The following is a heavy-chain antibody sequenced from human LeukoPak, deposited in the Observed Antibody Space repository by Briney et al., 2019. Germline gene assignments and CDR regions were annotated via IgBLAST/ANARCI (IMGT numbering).Heavy chain of an antibody. CDR1: GFTVGSTY. D-gene: IGHD2-21*02. CDR3: ARELGDPGDY. V-gene: IGHV3-53*01. Sequence: QAGGSLGLSCAASGFTVGSTYMSWVRQAPGKGLEWVSAVYSGGSTYYADSVKGRFTISRDNPKNAVYLQMSSLRAEDTAVYYCARELGDPGDYWGQGTLVTVSS. J-gene: IGHJ4*02. CDR2: VYSGGST.